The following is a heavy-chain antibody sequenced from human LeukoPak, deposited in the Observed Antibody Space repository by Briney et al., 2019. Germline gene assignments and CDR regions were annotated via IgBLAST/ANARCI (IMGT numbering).Heavy chain of an antibody. V-gene: IGHV3-33*03. J-gene: IGHJ5*02. CDR3: AKDIGTTSLYNWFDP. Sequence: GRSLTLSCTASGFTFSIYGFHWVRQAPGKGLEWVATIPNDGSNTFYLDSVKGRFTISRDNSKNTLYLQMNSLRAEDTAVYYCAKDIGTTSLYNWFDPWGQGALVSVPS. D-gene: IGHD2/OR15-2a*01. CDR1: GFTFSIYG. CDR2: IPNDGSNT.